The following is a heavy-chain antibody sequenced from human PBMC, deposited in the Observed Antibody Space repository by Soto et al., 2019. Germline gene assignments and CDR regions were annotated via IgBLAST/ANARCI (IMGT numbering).Heavy chain of an antibody. Sequence: QVQLQESGPGLVEPSETLSPTCTVSGDSMSSYYWNWIRQSAEKGLEWIGRISATGTTTYMPSLKSRITLSVDTYKNQFSLKLKFVTAADTAVYFCAGDQSGAAHFWGPGTAVTVS. J-gene: IGHJ3*01. V-gene: IGHV4-4*07. CDR3: AGDQSGAAHF. CDR2: ISATGTT. D-gene: IGHD7-27*01. CDR1: GDSMSSYY.